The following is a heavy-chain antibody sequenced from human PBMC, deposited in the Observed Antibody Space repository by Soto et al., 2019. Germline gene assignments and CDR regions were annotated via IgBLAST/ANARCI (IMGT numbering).Heavy chain of an antibody. CDR1: GGSISSGGYY. V-gene: IGHV4-31*03. CDR2: IYYSGST. Sequence: ASGTLSLTCTVSGGSISSGGYYWSWIRQHPGKGLEWIGYIYYSGSTYYNPSLKSRVTISVDTSKNQFSLKLSSVTAADTAVYYCARVPIVGDGYNYAAFDIWAQGTMVTVSS. J-gene: IGHJ3*02. CDR3: ARVPIVGDGYNYAAFDI. D-gene: IGHD5-12*01.